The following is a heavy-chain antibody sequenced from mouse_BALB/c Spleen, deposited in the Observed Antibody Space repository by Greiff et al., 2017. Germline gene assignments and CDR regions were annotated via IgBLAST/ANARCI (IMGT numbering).Heavy chain of an antibody. CDR3: TRDGGTTGVEENAMDY. CDR2: ISSGGSYT. V-gene: IGHV5-6-4*01. D-gene: IGHD1-1*01. CDR1: GFTFSSYT. Sequence: EVQVVESGGGLVKPGGSLKLSCAASGFTFSSYTMSWVRQTPEKRLEWVATISSGGSYTYYPDSVKGRFTISRDNANNTLYLQMSRLKSEDTAMYYGTRDGGTTGVEENAMDYWGQGTSVTVSA. J-gene: IGHJ4*01.